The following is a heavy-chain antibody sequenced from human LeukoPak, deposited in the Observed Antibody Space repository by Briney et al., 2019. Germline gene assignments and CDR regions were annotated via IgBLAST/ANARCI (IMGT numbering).Heavy chain of an antibody. CDR2: IYQSGST. Sequence: SGTLSLTCAVSGGSISSDNWWTWVRQPPGKGLEWIGQIYQSGSTNYNPSLKSRVTISVDKSKNQFSPKLSSVTAADTAIYYCARDLVDSGGYYFDYWGQGTLVTVSS. V-gene: IGHV4-4*02. J-gene: IGHJ4*02. CDR1: GGSISSDNW. D-gene: IGHD3-22*01. CDR3: ARDLVDSGGYYFDY.